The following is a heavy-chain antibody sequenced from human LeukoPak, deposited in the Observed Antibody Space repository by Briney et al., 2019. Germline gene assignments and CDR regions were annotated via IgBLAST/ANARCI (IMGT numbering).Heavy chain of an antibody. CDR2: INSDGINT. D-gene: IGHD6-19*01. J-gene: IGHJ3*02. CDR3: ARDGKAVAVAFDI. CDR1: GFTFSNYW. V-gene: IGHV3-74*01. Sequence: GGSLRLSCAASGFTFSNYWMHWVRQAPGKGLVWVSRINSDGINTSYADSVKGRFTISRDNAKNSLYLQMNSLRAKDTAVYYCARDGKAVAVAFDIWGQGTMVTVSS.